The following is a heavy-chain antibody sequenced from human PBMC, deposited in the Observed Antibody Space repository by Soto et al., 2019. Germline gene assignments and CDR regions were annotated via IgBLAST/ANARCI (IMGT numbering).Heavy chain of an antibody. CDR2: ISGGGDYT. Sequence: EVQLLESGGGLVQPGGSLRLSCAASGFTFSNYAMTWVRQAPGQGLEWVSAISGGGDYTFYADSVRGRFSISRDNSTDTVYLQMDSLRAEDTAVYYCARDGPPCLGYSYGYLGAFDIWGQGTLVPVSS. CDR3: ARDGPPCLGYSYGYLGAFDI. J-gene: IGHJ3*02. D-gene: IGHD5-18*01. V-gene: IGHV3-23*01. CDR1: GFTFSNYA.